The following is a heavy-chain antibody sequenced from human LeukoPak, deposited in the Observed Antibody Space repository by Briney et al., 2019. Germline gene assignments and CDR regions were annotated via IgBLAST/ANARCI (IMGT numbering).Heavy chain of an antibody. CDR2: ISSSGGTI. Sequence: GGSLRLSCAASGFTLSSNEMNWVRQASGKGLEWLSYISSSGGTIHYVDSVKGRFTISRDNAKNSLFLQMNSLRAEDTAVYYCASGVHYSSGWIDIWGQGTMVTVSS. D-gene: IGHD6-19*01. V-gene: IGHV3-48*03. CDR3: ASGVHYSSGWIDI. CDR1: GFTLSSNE. J-gene: IGHJ3*02.